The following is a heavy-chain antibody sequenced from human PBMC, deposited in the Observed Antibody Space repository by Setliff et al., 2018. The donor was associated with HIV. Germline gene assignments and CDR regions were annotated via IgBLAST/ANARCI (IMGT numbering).Heavy chain of an antibody. CDR2: ISSSSSTI. D-gene: IGHD3-9*01. Sequence: PGGSLRLSCAASGFTFNEYYMSWIRQAPGKGLEWVSYISSSSSTIYYADSVKGRLTISRDNAKNSLYLQMNSLRAEDTAVYYCARGGRLQYFDWPSYAMDVWGQGTTVTVSS. CDR1: GFTFNEYY. V-gene: IGHV3-11*04. CDR3: ARGGRLQYFDWPSYAMDV. J-gene: IGHJ6*02.